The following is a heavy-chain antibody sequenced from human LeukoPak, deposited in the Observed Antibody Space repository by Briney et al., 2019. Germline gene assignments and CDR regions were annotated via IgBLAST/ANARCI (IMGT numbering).Heavy chain of an antibody. CDR3: ARVAYVMDA. D-gene: IGHD2-8*01. Sequence: ASVKVSCKASGYTFSDYPMHWLRPAPGQRFEWMGWISAGNIKYSQNFQDRINITRDTSASTVNMELSSLTPADTAVYYCARVAYVMDAWGQGTTVVVSS. J-gene: IGHJ6*02. CDR1: GYTFSDYP. V-gene: IGHV1-3*01. CDR2: ISAGNI.